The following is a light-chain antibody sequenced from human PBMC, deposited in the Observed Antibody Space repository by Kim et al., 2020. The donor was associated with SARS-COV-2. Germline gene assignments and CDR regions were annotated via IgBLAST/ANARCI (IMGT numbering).Light chain of an antibody. CDR2: LNCDGSH. J-gene: IGLJ2*01. V-gene: IGLV4-69*01. Sequence: SVTPSFTLTSWNRPYAFALYQQHTEKGPRFLMNLNCDGSHNQGDGLPDPFSVTSSGTVRYLPISRLESEDEADYYCQTWDSGIGVFAGGTQLTVL. CDR1: SWNRPYA. CDR3: QTWDSGIGV.